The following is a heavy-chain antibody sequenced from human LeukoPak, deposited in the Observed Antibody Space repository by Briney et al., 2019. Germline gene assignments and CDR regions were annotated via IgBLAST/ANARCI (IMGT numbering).Heavy chain of an antibody. J-gene: IGHJ5*02. CDR3: AKDTAMVTSRFDP. Sequence: GGSLRLSXAASGFTFRSYGMHWVRQAPGRGLEWVAGIWYDGSNKYHADSVKGRFTISRDNSKNTLYLQMNSLRAEDTAVYYCAKDTAMVTSRFDPWGQGTLVTVSS. CDR1: GFTFRSYG. CDR2: IWYDGSNK. D-gene: IGHD5-18*01. V-gene: IGHV3-33*06.